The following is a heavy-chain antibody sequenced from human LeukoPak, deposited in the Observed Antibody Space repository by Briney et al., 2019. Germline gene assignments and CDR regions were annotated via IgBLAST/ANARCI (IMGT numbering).Heavy chain of an antibody. CDR3: ARQKNWAYAFDI. J-gene: IGHJ3*02. D-gene: IGHD7-27*01. CDR1: GFIFSNYG. Sequence: PGRSLRLSCAASGFIFSNYGMHWVRQAPGKGLEWVALISYDGSNKYCADSVKGRFTISRDNSKNTLYLQMNSLRAEDTAVYYCARQKNWAYAFDIWGQGTMVTVSS. CDR2: ISYDGSNK. V-gene: IGHV3-30*03.